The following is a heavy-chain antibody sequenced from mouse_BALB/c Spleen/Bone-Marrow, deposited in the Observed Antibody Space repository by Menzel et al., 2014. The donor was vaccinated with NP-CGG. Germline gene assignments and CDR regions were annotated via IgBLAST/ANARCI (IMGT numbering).Heavy chain of an antibody. D-gene: IGHD1-1*02. CDR3: ARSTSTMDY. J-gene: IGHJ2*01. CDR2: IYPGDGDT. V-gene: IGHV1-80*01. CDR1: GYAFSSYW. Sequence: QVQLKQSGAELVRPGSPLKISCKASGYAFSSYWMNWVKQRPGQGLEWIGQIYPGDGDTNYNGKFKGKATLTADKSSSTAYMQLSSQTSEDSAVYFCARSTSTMDYWGQGTTLTVSS.